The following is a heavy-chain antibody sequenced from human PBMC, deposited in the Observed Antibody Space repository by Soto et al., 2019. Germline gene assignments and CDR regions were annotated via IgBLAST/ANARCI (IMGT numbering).Heavy chain of an antibody. CDR1: GGSISSGGYY. Sequence: LSLTCTVSGGSISSGGYYWSWIRQHPGKGLEWIGYIYYSGSTYYNPSLKSRVTISVDTSKNQFSLKLSSVTAADTAVYYCARSYGSGFDFDYWGQGTLVTVS. CDR3: ARSYGSGFDFDY. J-gene: IGHJ4*02. D-gene: IGHD3-10*01. V-gene: IGHV4-31*03. CDR2: IYYSGST.